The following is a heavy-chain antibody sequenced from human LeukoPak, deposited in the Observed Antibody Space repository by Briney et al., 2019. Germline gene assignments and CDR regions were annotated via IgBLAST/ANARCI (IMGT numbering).Heavy chain of an antibody. Sequence: GGSLRLSCAASGFTVSSNYMSWVRQAPGKGLEWVSIMYSGGSRDYAESVKGRFTISRDNPKNTLYLQMNGLRAEDTAVYYRARDRKSNYYMDVWGKGTTVTVSS. CDR2: MYSGGSR. J-gene: IGHJ6*03. V-gene: IGHV3-53*01. CDR1: GFTVSSNY. CDR3: ARDRKSNYYMDV.